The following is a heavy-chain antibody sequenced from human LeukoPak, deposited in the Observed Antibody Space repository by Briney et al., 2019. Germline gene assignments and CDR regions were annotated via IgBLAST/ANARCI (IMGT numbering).Heavy chain of an antibody. CDR3: TRDFWSGYSIDP. D-gene: IGHD3-3*01. J-gene: IGHJ5*02. Sequence: GGSLRLSCAASGFTFSNACMSWVRQAPGKGLEWVGRIKSKTDGGTTDYATPVKGRFTISRDDSKNTLYLQMNSLKTEDTAVYYCTRDFWSGYSIDPWGQGTLVTVSS. CDR1: GFTFSNAC. V-gene: IGHV3-15*01. CDR2: IKSKTDGGTT.